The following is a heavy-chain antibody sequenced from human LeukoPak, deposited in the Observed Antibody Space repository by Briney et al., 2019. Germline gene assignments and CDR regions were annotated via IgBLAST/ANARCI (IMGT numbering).Heavy chain of an antibody. CDR2: ISYDGSNK. CDR3: AKDYDSSGWAAFDI. J-gene: IGHJ3*02. CDR1: GFTFNSFG. D-gene: IGHD3-22*01. Sequence: PGGSLRLSCAASGFTFNSFGMHWVRQAPGKGLEWVAVISYDGSNKYFADSVKGRFTISRDSSKNTLYLQMNSLRAEDTAVYYCAKDYDSSGWAAFDIWGQGTMVTVSS. V-gene: IGHV3-30*18.